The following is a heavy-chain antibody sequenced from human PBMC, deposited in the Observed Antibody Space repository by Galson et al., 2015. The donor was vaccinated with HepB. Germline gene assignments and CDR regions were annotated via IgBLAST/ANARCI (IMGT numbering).Heavy chain of an antibody. CDR3: ATGDYRYSVTPGGPFDP. Sequence: SLRLSCAASGFKFTTCGMNWVRQAPGKGLEWVAFVSYDGRNTYYADSVEGRFTISRDNSKNTVILQMNSLKREDTAVYYCATGDYRYSVTPGGPFDPWGQGTLVTVSS. CDR1: GFKFTTCG. D-gene: IGHD5/OR15-5a*01. CDR2: VSYDGRNT. V-gene: IGHV3-30*03. J-gene: IGHJ5*02.